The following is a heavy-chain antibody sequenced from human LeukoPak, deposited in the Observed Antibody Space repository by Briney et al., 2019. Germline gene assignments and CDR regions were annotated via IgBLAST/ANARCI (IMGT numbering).Heavy chain of an antibody. V-gene: IGHV1-8*01. CDR3: ARSTMGARRRYDY. D-gene: IGHD1-26*01. CDR1: GDTFTTYD. CDR2: LNPNSGNT. J-gene: IGHJ4*02. Sequence: APVKVSCKASGDTFTTYDVNWVRQATGQGLEWMGWLNPNSGNTGYVQKFQGRVTMTMNTSISTAYMELTSLTSEDTAVYYCARSTMGARRRYDYWGQGTLVTGSS.